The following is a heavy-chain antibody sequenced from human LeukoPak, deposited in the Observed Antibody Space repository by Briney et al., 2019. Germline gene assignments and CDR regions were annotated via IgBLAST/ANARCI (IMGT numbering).Heavy chain of an antibody. Sequence: QSGRSLRLSCAASGFTFDEYAMHWVRHAPGKGLEWVSGISWSRYIIEYADSVRGRFTISRDNAKNSLFLQMNSLRAEDSAMYYCVRDHVGGSCVDCPLGDASDTWGQGTMVTVSS. CDR3: VRDHVGGSCVDCPLGDASDT. CDR1: GFTFDEYA. CDR2: ISWSRYII. V-gene: IGHV3-9*01. J-gene: IGHJ3*02. D-gene: IGHD2-15*01.